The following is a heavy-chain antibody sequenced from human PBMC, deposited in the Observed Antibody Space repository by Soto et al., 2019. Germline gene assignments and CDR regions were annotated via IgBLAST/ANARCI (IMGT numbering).Heavy chain of an antibody. CDR2: IWYDGSNK. CDR1: GFTFSSYS. Sequence: QVQLVESGGGVVQPGRSLRLSCAASGFTFSSYSMHWVRQAPGKGLEWVAVIWYDGSNKYYADSVKGRFTISRDNSKNTLYLQMNSLRAEDTAVYYCARGSPNWGSHLLDYWGQGTLVTVSS. CDR3: ARGSPNWGSHLLDY. V-gene: IGHV3-33*01. J-gene: IGHJ4*02. D-gene: IGHD7-27*01.